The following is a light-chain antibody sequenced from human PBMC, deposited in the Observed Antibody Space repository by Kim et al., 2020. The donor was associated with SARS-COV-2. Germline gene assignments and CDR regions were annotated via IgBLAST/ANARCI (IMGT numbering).Light chain of an antibody. CDR3: QAWDSSTVV. CDR1: KLGDKY. CDR2: QDN. Sequence: SYELTQPPSVSVSPGQTATITCSGDKLGDKYACWYQQRPGQSPVLVIFQDNKRPSGIPERFSCSNSGNTATLTISGTQAMDEADYYCQAWDSSTVVFGGG. J-gene: IGLJ2*01. V-gene: IGLV3-1*01.